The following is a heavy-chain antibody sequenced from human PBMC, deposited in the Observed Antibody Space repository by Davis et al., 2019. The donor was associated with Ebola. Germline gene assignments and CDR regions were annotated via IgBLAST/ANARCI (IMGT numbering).Heavy chain of an antibody. J-gene: IGHJ5*02. V-gene: IGHV1-2*02. CDR1: GYTFTGYY. CDR2: INPNSGGT. D-gene: IGHD2-15*01. Sequence: ASVKVSCRASGYTFTGYYMHWVRQAPGQGLEWMGWINPNSGGTNYAQKFQGRVTMTRDTSISTAYMELSRLRSDDTAVYYCARSDCSGGSCYSYNWFDPWDQGTLVTVSS. CDR3: ARSDCSGGSCYSYNWFDP.